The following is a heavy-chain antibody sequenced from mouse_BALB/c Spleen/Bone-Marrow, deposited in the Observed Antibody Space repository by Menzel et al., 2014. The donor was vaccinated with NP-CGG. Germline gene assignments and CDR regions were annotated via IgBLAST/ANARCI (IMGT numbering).Heavy chain of an antibody. J-gene: IGHJ2*01. V-gene: IGHV4-1*02. Sequence: EVHLMESGGGLVQPGGSLKLSCAASGFDFRRYWMSWVRQAPGKGLEWIGEINPESSTINYTPSLKDKFIISRDNAKNTLFLQMSKVRSEDAALYYCARLGYYGYFVDWGQGTTLTVSS. D-gene: IGHD2-3*01. CDR3: ARLGYYGYFVD. CDR2: INPESSTI. CDR1: GFDFRRYW.